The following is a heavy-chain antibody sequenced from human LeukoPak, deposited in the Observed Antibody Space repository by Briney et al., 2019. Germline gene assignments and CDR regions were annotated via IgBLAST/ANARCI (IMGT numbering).Heavy chain of an antibody. Sequence: SETLSLTCTVSGGSISSSSYYWGWIRQPPGKGLEWIGSIYYSGSTYYNPSLKSRVTISVDTSKNQFSLKLSSVTAADTAVYYCAREGDDSSGYYGSWGQGTLVTVSS. CDR3: AREGDDSSGYYGS. D-gene: IGHD3-22*01. CDR2: IYYSGST. CDR1: GGSISSSSYY. J-gene: IGHJ5*02. V-gene: IGHV4-39*07.